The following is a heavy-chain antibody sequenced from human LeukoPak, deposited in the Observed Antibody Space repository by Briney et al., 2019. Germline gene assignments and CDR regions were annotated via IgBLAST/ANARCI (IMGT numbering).Heavy chain of an antibody. J-gene: IGHJ6*03. CDR2: TYYRSKWYN. CDR1: GDSVSSNSAA. Sequence: SQTLSLTCAISGDSVSSNSAAWNWIRQSPSRGLEWLGRTYYRSKWYNDYAVSVKSRITINPDTSKNQFSLQLNSVTPEDTAVYYCAGDLDIAVAGTGYYYYYMDVWGKGTTVTVSS. D-gene: IGHD6-19*01. V-gene: IGHV6-1*01. CDR3: AGDLDIAVAGTGYYYYYMDV.